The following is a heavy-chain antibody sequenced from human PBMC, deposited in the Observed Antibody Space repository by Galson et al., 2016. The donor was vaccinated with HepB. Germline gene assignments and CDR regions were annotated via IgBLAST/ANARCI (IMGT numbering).Heavy chain of an antibody. CDR2: ISYDRSNK. CDR1: GLTFRSYA. J-gene: IGHJ4*02. V-gene: IGHV3-30*04. CDR3: ARDADIVKVPAAIRADY. D-gene: IGHD2-2*02. Sequence: SLRLSCAASGLTFRSYAMHWVRQAPGKGLEWVAVISYDRSNKYYADSVKGRFTISRDNSKNTLYLQMNSLRAEDTAVYYCARDADIVKVPAAIRADYWGQGTLVTVSS.